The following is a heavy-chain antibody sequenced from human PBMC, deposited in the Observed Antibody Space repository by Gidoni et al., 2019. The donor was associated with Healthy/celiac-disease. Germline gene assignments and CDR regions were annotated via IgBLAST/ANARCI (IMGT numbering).Heavy chain of an antibody. CDR2: ISYDGSNK. Sequence: QVQLVESGGGVVKPGRSLRLSCAASGSTSSSSGMHWVRQAPGKGLEWVAVISYDGSNKYYADSVKGRFTISIDNSKNTLYLQMNSLRAEDTAVYYCAKDQPPGWLQPDNYFDYWGQGTLVTVSS. CDR3: AKDQPPGWLQPDNYFDY. D-gene: IGHD5-12*01. V-gene: IGHV3-30*18. CDR1: GSTSSSSG. J-gene: IGHJ4*02.